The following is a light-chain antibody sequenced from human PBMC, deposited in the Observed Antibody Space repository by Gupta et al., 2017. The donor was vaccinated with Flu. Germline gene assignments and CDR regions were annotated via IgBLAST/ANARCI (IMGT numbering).Light chain of an antibody. CDR1: QSISSW. CDR3: QQYNSYSQA. J-gene: IGKJ1*01. Sequence: LSASVGDRVTITCRASQSISSWLAWYQQKPGKAPKLLIYKASSLESGVPSRFSGSGSGTEFTLTISSLQPDDFATYYCQQYNSYSQAFGQGTKVEIK. V-gene: IGKV1-5*03. CDR2: KAS.